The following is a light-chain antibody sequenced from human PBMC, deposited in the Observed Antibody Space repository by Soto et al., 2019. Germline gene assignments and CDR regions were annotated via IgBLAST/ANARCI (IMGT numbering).Light chain of an antibody. V-gene: IGKV1-9*01. CDR3: QQLDTYPR. CDR2: AAS. CDR1: QGISSY. Sequence: DIQLTQSPSFLSASVGDRVTITCRASQGISSYLAWYQQRPGKAPKLLIYAASTLHSGVPSRFSGSGSGTEFTLTISNLQPEDVATYYCQQLDTYPRFGLGTKVDVK. J-gene: IGKJ3*01.